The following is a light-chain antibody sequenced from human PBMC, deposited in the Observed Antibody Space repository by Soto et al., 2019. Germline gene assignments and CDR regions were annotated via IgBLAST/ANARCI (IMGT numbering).Light chain of an antibody. CDR2: SNN. CDR1: SSNIGSNT. CDR3: AAWDDSLNGLV. V-gene: IGLV1-44*01. J-gene: IGLJ7*01. Sequence: QSVLTQPPSASGTPGQRVTISCSGSSSNIGSNTVNWYQQLPGTAPKLLIYSNNQRPSGVPDRFSGSKSGTSASLAISGLQSEDEADHYCAAWDDSLNGLVFGTGTQLTVL.